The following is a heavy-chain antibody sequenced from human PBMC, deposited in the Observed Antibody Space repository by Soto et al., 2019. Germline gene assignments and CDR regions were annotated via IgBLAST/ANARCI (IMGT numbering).Heavy chain of an antibody. Sequence: QVQLVESGGGVVQPGRSLRLSCAASGFTFSSYGMHWVRQAPGKGLEWVAVISYDGSNKYYADSVKGRFTISRDNSKNTLYLQMNSLRAEDTAVYYCASSGSGITGTTEAWGQGTLVTVSS. J-gene: IGHJ5*02. D-gene: IGHD1-20*01. CDR2: ISYDGSNK. CDR3: ASSGSGITGTTEA. CDR1: GFTFSSYG. V-gene: IGHV3-30*03.